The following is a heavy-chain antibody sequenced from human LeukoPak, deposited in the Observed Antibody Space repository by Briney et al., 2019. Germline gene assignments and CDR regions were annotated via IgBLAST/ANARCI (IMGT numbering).Heavy chain of an antibody. Sequence: GESLKISCKGSGYSFTNYWIGWVRQMPGKGLEWMGIIYPGDSDTRYSPSFQGQVTISADKSISTAYLQWSSLKASDTAMYYCARPTYYYDSSGYYTHRVIDYWGQGTPVTVSS. J-gene: IGHJ4*02. D-gene: IGHD3-22*01. CDR2: IYPGDSDT. CDR1: GYSFTNYW. V-gene: IGHV5-51*01. CDR3: ARPTYYYDSSGYYTHRVIDY.